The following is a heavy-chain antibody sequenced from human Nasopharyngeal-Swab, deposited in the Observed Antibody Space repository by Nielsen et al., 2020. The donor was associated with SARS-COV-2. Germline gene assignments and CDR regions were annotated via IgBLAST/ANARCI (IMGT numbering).Heavy chain of an antibody. V-gene: IGHV3-33*01. CDR3: ARESGSGGYIDY. J-gene: IGHJ4*02. CDR2: IWYDGSNN. D-gene: IGHD3-10*01. Sequence: GESLKISCAASGITFSSYGQHWVRQAPGKGLEWVAVIWYDGSNNYSADSEKGRFTIYRDNFKNTLYLQMNSLRAEDTAVYYCARESGSGGYIDYWGQGTLVTVSS. CDR1: GITFSSYG.